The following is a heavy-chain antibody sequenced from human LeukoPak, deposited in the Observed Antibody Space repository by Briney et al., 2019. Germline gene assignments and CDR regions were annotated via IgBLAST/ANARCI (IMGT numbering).Heavy chain of an antibody. CDR3: AKQVDYGSGSRLTN. Sequence: GGSLRLSCAASGFTFSSFSMNWVRQAPGKGLEWVSSISSSSNYIYYADSVRGRFTISRDNAKNSLSLQMNSLRVEDTAVYYCAKQVDYGSGSRLTNWGQGTLVTDSS. CDR2: ISSSSNYI. V-gene: IGHV3-21*01. CDR1: GFTFSSFS. D-gene: IGHD3-10*01. J-gene: IGHJ4*02.